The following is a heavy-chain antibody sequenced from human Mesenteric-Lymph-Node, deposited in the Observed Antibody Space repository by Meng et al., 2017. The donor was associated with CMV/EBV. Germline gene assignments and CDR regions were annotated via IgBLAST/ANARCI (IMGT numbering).Heavy chain of an antibody. CDR2: IYLGGST. Sequence: CAVSGGSITSGNWWSWVRQPPGKGLECIGEIYLGGSTNYNPSLKSRVTISMDKFKSQFSLSLTSVTAADTAVYYCARGGSWSEYFQLWGQGTLVTVSS. D-gene: IGHD6-13*01. CDR1: GGSITSGNW. J-gene: IGHJ1*01. V-gene: IGHV4-4*02. CDR3: ARGGSWSEYFQL.